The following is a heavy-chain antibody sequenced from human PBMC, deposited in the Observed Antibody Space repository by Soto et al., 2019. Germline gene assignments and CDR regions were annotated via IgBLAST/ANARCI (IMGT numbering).Heavy chain of an antibody. CDR1: GGTFSSYA. D-gene: IGHD3-3*01. CDR2: IIPIFGTA. CDR3: AREGYDFWSHGHAFDI. Sequence: SVKVSCKASGGTFSSYAISWVRQAPGQGLEWMGGIIPIFGTANYAQKFQGRVTITADESTSTAYMELSSLRSEDTAVYYCAREGYDFWSHGHAFDIWGQGTMVTVSS. V-gene: IGHV1-69*13. J-gene: IGHJ3*02.